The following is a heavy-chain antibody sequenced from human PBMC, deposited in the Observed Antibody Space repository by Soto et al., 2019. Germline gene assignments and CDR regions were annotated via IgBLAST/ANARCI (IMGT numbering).Heavy chain of an antibody. V-gene: IGHV3-30*18. Sequence: GGSLRLSCAASGFTFSSYGMHWVRQAPGKGLEWVAIISYDGSLKYYADSVKGRFTISRDNSKSALYLQMNSLRPEDTAVYYRAKDFKVSGSYYGSLNYYYGMDVWGQGTTVTVSS. D-gene: IGHD3-10*01. CDR1: GFTFSSYG. J-gene: IGHJ6*02. CDR3: AKDFKVSGSYYGSLNYYYGMDV. CDR2: ISYDGSLK.